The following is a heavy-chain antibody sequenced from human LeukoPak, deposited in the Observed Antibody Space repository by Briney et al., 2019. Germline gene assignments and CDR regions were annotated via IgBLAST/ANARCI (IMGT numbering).Heavy chain of an antibody. Sequence: GGSLRLSCAASGFTVSSNYMSWVRQAPGKGLEWVSGINWNGGSTGYADSVKGRFTISRDNARNSLYLQMNSLRAEDTALYYCARRVGAFSEYYFDYWGQGTLVTVSS. V-gene: IGHV3-20*04. J-gene: IGHJ4*02. D-gene: IGHD1-26*01. CDR1: GFTVSSNY. CDR2: INWNGGST. CDR3: ARRVGAFSEYYFDY.